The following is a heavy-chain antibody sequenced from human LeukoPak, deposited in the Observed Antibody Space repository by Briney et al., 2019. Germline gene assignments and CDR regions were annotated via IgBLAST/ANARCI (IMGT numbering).Heavy chain of an antibody. J-gene: IGHJ4*02. CDR1: GFTFSSYS. D-gene: IGHD3-10*01. CDR2: ISSGSSYI. Sequence: GGSLRLSCAASGFTFSSYSMNWVRQAPGKGLEWVSSISSGSSYIYYADSVKGRFTISRDNAKNSLYLQMNSLRAEDTAVYYCLITMVRGDLDPPLFDYWGQGTLVTVSS. CDR3: LITMVRGDLDPPLFDY. V-gene: IGHV3-21*01.